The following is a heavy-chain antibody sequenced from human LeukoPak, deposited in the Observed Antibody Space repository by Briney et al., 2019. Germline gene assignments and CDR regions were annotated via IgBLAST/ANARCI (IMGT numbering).Heavy chain of an antibody. V-gene: IGHV3-48*01. CDR2: ISSSSSTI. CDR1: GFTFSSYS. CDR3: AREIIGGASFLDY. Sequence: GGSLRLSCAASGFTFSSYSMNWVRQAPGKGLEWVSYISSSSSTIYYADSVKGRFIISRDNAKNSLYLQMNSLRAEDTAVYYCAREIIGGASFLDYRGQGTLVTVSS. D-gene: IGHD1-26*01. J-gene: IGHJ4*02.